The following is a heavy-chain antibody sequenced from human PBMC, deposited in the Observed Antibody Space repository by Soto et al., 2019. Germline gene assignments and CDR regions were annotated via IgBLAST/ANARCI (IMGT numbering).Heavy chain of an antibody. CDR1: GFTFSSYW. V-gene: IGHV3-66*01. D-gene: IGHD2-15*01. J-gene: IGHJ4*02. Sequence: GGSLRLSCAASGFTFSSYWMHWVRQAPGKGLEWVSLIQSGGPTYYADSVKGRFTISRDTSENTLHLQMNSLRAEDTAVYYCARDDVLCDGGRCYGVPLDVWGQGTLVTVSS. CDR2: IQSGGPT. CDR3: ARDDVLCDGGRCYGVPLDV.